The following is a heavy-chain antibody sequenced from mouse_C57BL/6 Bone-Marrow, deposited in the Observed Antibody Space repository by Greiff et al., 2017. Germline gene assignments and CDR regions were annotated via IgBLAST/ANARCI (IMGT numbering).Heavy chain of an antibody. CDR3: TLYGSYYFDY. J-gene: IGHJ2*01. V-gene: IGHV1-15*01. Sequence: QVQLQQSGAELVRPGASVTLSCKASGYTFTDYEMHWVKQTPVHGLAWIGAIDPETGGTAYNQKFKGKAILTADKSSSTAYMELRSLTSEDSAVYYCTLYGSYYFDYWGQGTTLTVSS. CDR1: GYTFTDYE. D-gene: IGHD1-1*01. CDR2: IDPETGGT.